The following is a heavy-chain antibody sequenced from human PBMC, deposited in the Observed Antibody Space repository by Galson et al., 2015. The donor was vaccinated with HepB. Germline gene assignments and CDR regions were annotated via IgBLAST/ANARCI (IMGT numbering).Heavy chain of an antibody. CDR2: IRSKANSYAT. Sequence: SLRLSCAASGFTFSGSAMHWVRQASGKGLEWVGRIRSKANSYATAYAASVKGRFTISRDDSKNTAYLQMNSLKTEDTAVYYCTRLNSNYPYYYYMDVWGKGTTVTVSS. V-gene: IGHV3-73*01. CDR1: GFTFSGSA. D-gene: IGHD4-11*01. CDR3: TRLNSNYPYYYYMDV. J-gene: IGHJ6*03.